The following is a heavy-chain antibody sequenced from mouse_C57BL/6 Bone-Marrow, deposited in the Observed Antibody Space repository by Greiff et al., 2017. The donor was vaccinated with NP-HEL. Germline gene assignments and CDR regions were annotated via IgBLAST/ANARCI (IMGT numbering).Heavy chain of an antibody. CDR2: IDPSDSYT. V-gene: IGHV1-69*01. Sequence: KQRPGQGLEWIGEIDPSDSYTNYNQKFKGKSTLTVDKSSSTAYMQLSSLTSEDSAVYYCARGSWFAYWGQGTLVTVSA. CDR3: ARGSWFAY. J-gene: IGHJ3*01.